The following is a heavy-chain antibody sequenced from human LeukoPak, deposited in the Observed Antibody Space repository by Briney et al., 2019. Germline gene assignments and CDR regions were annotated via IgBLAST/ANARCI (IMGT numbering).Heavy chain of an antibody. V-gene: IGHV4-59*01. J-gene: IGHJ6*02. Sequence: SETLSLTCTVSGGSISSYYWSWIRQPPGKGLEWIGYIYYSGSTNYNPSLKSRVTISVDTSKNQFSLKLSSVTAADTAVYYCARVLLWFGEVEAYYYGMDVWGQGTTVTVSS. CDR1: GGSISSYY. CDR3: ARVLLWFGEVEAYYYGMDV. D-gene: IGHD3-10*01. CDR2: IYYSGST.